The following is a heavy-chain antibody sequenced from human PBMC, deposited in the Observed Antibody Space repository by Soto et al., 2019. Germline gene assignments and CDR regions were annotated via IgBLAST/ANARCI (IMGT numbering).Heavy chain of an antibody. CDR3: ARDFAAGDY. CDR2: INPASGST. V-gene: IGHV1-46*01. J-gene: IGHJ4*02. Sequence: QVQLVQSGAEVKKPGASVKLSCRTSGYTFTHYYIRWVRQAPGQGLEWLAIINPASGSTNYAQDFQGRVTLTMDTSTTTVYMELSGLRAEDTAIFYRARDFAAGDYWGQGTPVTVSS. D-gene: IGHD6-13*01. CDR1: GYTFTHYY.